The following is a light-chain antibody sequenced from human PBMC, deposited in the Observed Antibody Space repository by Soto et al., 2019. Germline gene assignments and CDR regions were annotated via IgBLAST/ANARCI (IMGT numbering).Light chain of an antibody. Sequence: DIQLTQSPSFLSASVGDRVTITCRASQGIGSDLAWHQQKPGKAPKFLIYGASTLQSGVPSRFSGSGSGTDFTLTISSLQPEDFATYYCQHLNSDPLAFGGGTKVEIK. J-gene: IGKJ4*01. CDR1: QGIGSD. CDR3: QHLNSDPLA. V-gene: IGKV1-9*01. CDR2: GAS.